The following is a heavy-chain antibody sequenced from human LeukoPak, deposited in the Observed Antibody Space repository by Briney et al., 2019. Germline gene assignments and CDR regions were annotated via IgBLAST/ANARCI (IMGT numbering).Heavy chain of an antibody. Sequence: KTGGSLRLSCAASGFTFSNYNMNWVRQAPGKGLEWVSSISSTSFYIYYADSVKGRFTISRDNAKSSLYLQMNSPRAEDTAVYYCARPLDSSNNYFDYWGQGTLVTVSA. V-gene: IGHV3-21*01. CDR1: GFTFSNYN. CDR2: ISSTSFYI. D-gene: IGHD6-13*01. J-gene: IGHJ4*02. CDR3: ARPLDSSNNYFDY.